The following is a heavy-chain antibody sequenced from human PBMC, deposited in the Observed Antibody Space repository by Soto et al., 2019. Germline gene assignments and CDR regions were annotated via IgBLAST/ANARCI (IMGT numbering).Heavy chain of an antibody. CDR2: NSAFNGDT. CDR3: AREAGWQRMVPYD. Sequence: QVQLVQSGTEVKKPGASVNVSCKAFGYTFTSYGFSWVRQVPGQGLEWLGWNSAFNGDTQYTQTMKGRLTVTTDTSTTTVHMELRSLTPADTAVYYCAREAGWQRMVPYDCGQGTLVTVS. J-gene: IGHJ4*02. V-gene: IGHV1-18*04. CDR1: GYTFTSYG. D-gene: IGHD6-25*01.